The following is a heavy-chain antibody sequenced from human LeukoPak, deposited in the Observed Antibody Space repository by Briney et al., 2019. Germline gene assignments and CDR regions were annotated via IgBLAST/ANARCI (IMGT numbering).Heavy chain of an antibody. J-gene: IGHJ4*02. CDR1: GGSISSYY. CDR2: IYHSGST. Sequence: SETLSLTCTVSGGSISSYYWSWIRQPPGKGLEWIGYIYHSGSTYYNPSLKSRVTISVDRSKNQFSLKLSSVTAADTAVYYCARRVGSSHFDYWGQGTLVTVSS. V-gene: IGHV4-59*12. CDR3: ARRVGSSHFDY. D-gene: IGHD1-26*01.